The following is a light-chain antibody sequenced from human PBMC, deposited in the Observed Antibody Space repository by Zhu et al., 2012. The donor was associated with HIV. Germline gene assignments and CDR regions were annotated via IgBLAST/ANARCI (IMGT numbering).Light chain of an antibody. CDR2: GAS. CDR1: QSVSSSY. Sequence: EIVLTQSPGTLSLSPGERATLSCRASQSVSSSYLAWYQHKPGQAPRLLIYGASSRATGIPDRFSGSGSGTDFTLTISRLEPEDFAVYYCQQYGSSPFHFGQGTKLEIK. CDR3: QQYGSSPFH. J-gene: IGKJ2*01. V-gene: IGKV3-20*01.